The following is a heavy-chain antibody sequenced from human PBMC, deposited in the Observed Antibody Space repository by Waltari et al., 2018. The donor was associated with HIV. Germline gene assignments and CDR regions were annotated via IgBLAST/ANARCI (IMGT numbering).Heavy chain of an antibody. CDR3: ARGERIPMIGGGTPGAFDI. Sequence: QVQLQESGPGLVKPSQTLSLTCTVSAGFISSGSYYWSWIRQPAGKGLEWIGRIYGSGSTNYNPSLKSRVTISVDTSKNQFSLGLSSVTAADTAVYYCARGERIPMIGGGTPGAFDIWGQGTRVTVSS. V-gene: IGHV4-61*02. CDR1: AGFISSGSYY. CDR2: IYGSGST. J-gene: IGHJ3*02. D-gene: IGHD3-22*01.